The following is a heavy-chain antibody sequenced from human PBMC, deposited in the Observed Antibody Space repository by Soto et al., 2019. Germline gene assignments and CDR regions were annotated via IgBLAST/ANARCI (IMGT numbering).Heavy chain of an antibody. CDR1: GGSISSYY. J-gene: IGHJ4*02. V-gene: IGHV4-4*09. CDR2: IFTSGST. Sequence: SETLSLTCTVSGGSISSYYWSWIRQPPGKGLEWIGYIFTSGSTYYNPSLKSRVTISVDTSKNHFSLKLRSVTAADMAVYYCARVGSRGYSYGYADYWGQATLVTVSS. D-gene: IGHD5-18*01. CDR3: ARVGSRGYSYGYADY.